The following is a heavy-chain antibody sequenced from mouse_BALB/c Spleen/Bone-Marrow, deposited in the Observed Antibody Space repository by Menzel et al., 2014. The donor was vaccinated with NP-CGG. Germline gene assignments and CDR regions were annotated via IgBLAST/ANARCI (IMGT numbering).Heavy chain of an antibody. V-gene: IGHV2-2*02. CDR2: IWSGGST. D-gene: IGHD3-1*01. CDR3: ARNHRGYYFDY. J-gene: IGHJ2*01. Sequence: VQLVESGPGLVQPSQSLSITCTVSGFSLPSYGVHWVRQSPGKGLEWLGVIWSGGSTDYNAAFISRLTISKDNSKSQVFFKMTSLQANDTAIYYCARNHRGYYFDYWGQGTTLTVSS. CDR1: GFSLPSYG.